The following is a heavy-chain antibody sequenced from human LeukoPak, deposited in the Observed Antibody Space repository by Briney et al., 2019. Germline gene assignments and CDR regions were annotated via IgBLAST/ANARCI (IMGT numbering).Heavy chain of an antibody. CDR2: KSYDGSNK. CDR3: ARDRCGYSSTCPFDY. J-gene: IGHJ4*02. CDR1: GFTFSSYP. D-gene: IGHD6-13*01. V-gene: IGHV3-30-3*01. Sequence: PGGSLRLSCAASGFTFSSYPMHWVRQAPGKGLEWLAFKSYDGSNKYYADSVKGRFTISRDNSNNTLYLQMNSLRVEDTAVYYCARDRCGYSSTCPFDYWGQGTLVTASS.